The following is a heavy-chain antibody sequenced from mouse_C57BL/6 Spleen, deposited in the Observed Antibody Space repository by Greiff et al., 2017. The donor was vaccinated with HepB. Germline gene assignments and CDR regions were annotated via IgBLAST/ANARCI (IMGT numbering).Heavy chain of an antibody. V-gene: IGHV7-3*01. CDR1: GFTFTDYY. J-gene: IGHJ1*03. Sequence: LVESGGGLVQPGGSLSLSCAASGFTFTDYYMSWVRQPPGKALEWLGFIRNKANGYTTEYSASVKGRFTISRDNSQSILYLQMNALRAEDSATYYCARSYDYYWYFDVWGTGTTVTVSS. CDR3: ARSYDYYWYFDV. D-gene: IGHD2-4*01. CDR2: IRNKANGYTT.